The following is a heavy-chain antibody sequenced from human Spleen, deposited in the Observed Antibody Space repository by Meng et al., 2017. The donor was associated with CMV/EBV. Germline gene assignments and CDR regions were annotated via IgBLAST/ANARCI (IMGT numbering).Heavy chain of an antibody. Sequence: GESLKISCAASGFTFSSYSMNWVRQAPGKGLEWVSYISSSSSTIYYADSVKGRFTISRDNAKNTLYLQMNSLRAEDTAVYYCAKDLITIFGSDWFDPWGQGTLVTVSS. J-gene: IGHJ5*02. V-gene: IGHV3-48*04. D-gene: IGHD3-3*01. CDR3: AKDLITIFGSDWFDP. CDR2: ISSSSSTI. CDR1: GFTFSSYS.